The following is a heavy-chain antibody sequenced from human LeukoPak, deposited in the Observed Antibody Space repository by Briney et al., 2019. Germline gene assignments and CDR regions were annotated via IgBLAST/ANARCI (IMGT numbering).Heavy chain of an antibody. J-gene: IGHJ4*02. CDR3: AGSYCSSTSCYPILDY. CDR2: INTNTGNP. V-gene: IGHV7-4-1*02. Sequence: GASVKVSCKASGYTFTSYAMNWVRQAPGQGLEWMGWINTNTGNPMYAQGFTGRFVFSLDTSVSTAYLQISSLKAEDTAVYYCAGSYCSSTSCYPILDYWGQGILVTVSS. CDR1: GYTFTSYA. D-gene: IGHD2-2*01.